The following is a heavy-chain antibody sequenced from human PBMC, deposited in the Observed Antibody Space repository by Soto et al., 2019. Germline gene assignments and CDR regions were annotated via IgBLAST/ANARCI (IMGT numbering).Heavy chain of an antibody. CDR2: IGTAGDP. Sequence: GGSLRLSCAASGFTFSSYDMHWVRQATGKGLEWVSAIGTAGDPYYPGSVKGRFTISRENAKNSLYLQMNSLRAGDTAVYYCARGSSSEDYYYGMDVWGQGTTVTVSS. CDR1: GFTFSSYD. CDR3: ARGSSSEDYYYGMDV. V-gene: IGHV3-13*05. D-gene: IGHD6-6*01. J-gene: IGHJ6*02.